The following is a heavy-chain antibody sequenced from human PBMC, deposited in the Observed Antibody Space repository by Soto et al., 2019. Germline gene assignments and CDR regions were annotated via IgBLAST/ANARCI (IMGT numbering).Heavy chain of an antibody. CDR2: MNPKSGYT. D-gene: IGHD5-12*01. CDR1: GYTFTTYD. Sequence: QVQLVQSGAEVKKPGASVKVSCKASGYTFTTYDINWVQQAPGQRLEWMGWMNPKSGYTGSAQKFQGRVTTTRDTSISTAYMELSSLRSDDTAVYYCGRVAPDIDFWGQGTLVTVSS. CDR3: GRVAPDIDF. V-gene: IGHV1-8*01. J-gene: IGHJ4*02.